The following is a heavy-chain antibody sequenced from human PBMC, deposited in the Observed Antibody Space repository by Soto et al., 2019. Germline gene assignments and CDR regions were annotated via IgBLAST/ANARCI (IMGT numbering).Heavy chain of an antibody. D-gene: IGHD3-22*01. CDR3: ARSSYYYDSSGYYYWYFDL. J-gene: IGHJ2*01. Sequence: WASVKVSCKASGGTFSSYAISWVRQAPGQGLEWMGGIIPIFGTANYAQKFQGRVTITADESTSTAYMELSSLRSEDTAVYYCARSSYYYDSSGYYYWYFDLWGRGTLVTVSS. CDR1: GGTFSSYA. CDR2: IIPIFGTA. V-gene: IGHV1-69*13.